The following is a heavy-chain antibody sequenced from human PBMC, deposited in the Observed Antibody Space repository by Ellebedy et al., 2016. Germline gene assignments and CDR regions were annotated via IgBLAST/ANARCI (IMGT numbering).Heavy chain of an antibody. CDR2: ISAGGETT. J-gene: IGHJ5*02. V-gene: IGHV3-23*01. CDR3: RPGHYANL. CDR1: GIGFSDFF. D-gene: IGHD4-17*01. Sequence: GGSLRLXCAASGIGFSDFFMSWVRRAPGKGLEWVATISAGGETTYFADSMRGRFTVSRDNSRSTLYLHMNSLIVDDTAVYYCRPGHYANLWGHGTLVTVSS.